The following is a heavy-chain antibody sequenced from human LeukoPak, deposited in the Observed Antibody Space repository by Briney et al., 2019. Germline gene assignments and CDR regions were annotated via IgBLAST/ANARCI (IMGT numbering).Heavy chain of an antibody. Sequence: ASVKVSCKTSGYTFTSYPIHWVRQAPGQRLEWMGWINAGSGDTKYSQNFQDRVTIYTDTSASTAYMELSSLRSEDTAVYYCARGTYYYDSSGYYYWGQGTLVTVSS. D-gene: IGHD3-22*01. V-gene: IGHV1-3*01. J-gene: IGHJ4*02. CDR1: GYTFTSYP. CDR2: INAGSGDT. CDR3: ARGTYYYDSSGYYY.